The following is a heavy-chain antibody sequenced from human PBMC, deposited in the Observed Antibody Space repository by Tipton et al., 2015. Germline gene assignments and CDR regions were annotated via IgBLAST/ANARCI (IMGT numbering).Heavy chain of an antibody. Sequence: QLVQSGAEVKKPGAPVKVSCKASGYTFTNYDINWVRQATGQGLEWMGWMNPNSGNTGYPQKFQGRVTMTRNTSISTAYMELSSLRSDDTAVYYCARADPVYTSDALDIWGQGTVVTVSS. CDR1: GYTFTNYD. CDR3: ARADPVYTSDALDI. J-gene: IGHJ3*02. CDR2: MNPNSGNT. V-gene: IGHV1-8*01. D-gene: IGHD6-13*01.